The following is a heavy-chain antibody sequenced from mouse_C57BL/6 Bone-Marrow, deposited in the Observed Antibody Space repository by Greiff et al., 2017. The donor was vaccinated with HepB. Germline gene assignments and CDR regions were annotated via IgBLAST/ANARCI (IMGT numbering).Heavy chain of an antibody. CDR1: GFTFSDYG. D-gene: IGHD2-5*01. V-gene: IGHV5-17*01. CDR2: ISSCSSTI. Sequence: EVMLVESGGGLVKPGGSLKLSCAASGFTFSDYGMHWVRQAPEKGLEWVAYISSCSSTIYYADTMKGRFTISRDNAKNTLFLQMTSLRSEDTAMYYCARRLYSNPFAYWGQGTLVTVSA. CDR3: ARRLYSNPFAY. J-gene: IGHJ3*01.